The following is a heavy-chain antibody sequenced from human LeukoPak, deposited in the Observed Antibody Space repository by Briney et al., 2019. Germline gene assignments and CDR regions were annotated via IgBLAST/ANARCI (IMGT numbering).Heavy chain of an antibody. CDR1: GGSISNYY. CDR3: ARRISGDYGNWLDP. Sequence: SETLSLTCTVSGGSISNYYWNWIRQPPGKRLEWIGSVYHSGNTNYIPSLGSRVTMSVDTSKNQFSLKVNSVTATDTAVYYCARRISGDYGNWLDPWGQGTLVTVSS. V-gene: IGHV4-59*12. D-gene: IGHD4-17*01. CDR2: VYHSGNT. J-gene: IGHJ5*02.